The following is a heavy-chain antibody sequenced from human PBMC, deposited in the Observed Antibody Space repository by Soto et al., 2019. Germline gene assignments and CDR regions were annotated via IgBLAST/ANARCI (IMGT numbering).Heavy chain of an antibody. CDR1: GGSISSSSYY. V-gene: IGHV4-39*01. D-gene: IGHD4-17*01. CDR3: RVWDGDASFYYYYGMDV. CDR2: IYYSGST. Sequence: QLQLQESGPGLVKPSETLSLTCTVSGGSISSSSYYWGWIRQPPGKGLEWIGSIYYSGSTYYNPSLKSRVSISVDTSKNQISLKRSSVTAADTAVYYCRVWDGDASFYYYYGMDVWGQGTTVTVSS. J-gene: IGHJ6*02.